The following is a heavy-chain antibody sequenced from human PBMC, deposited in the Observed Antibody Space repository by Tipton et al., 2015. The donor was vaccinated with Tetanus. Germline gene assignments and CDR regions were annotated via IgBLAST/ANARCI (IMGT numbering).Heavy chain of an antibody. V-gene: IGHV3-23*01. J-gene: IGHJ4*02. CDR1: GFTFSGYS. Sequence: GSLRLSCAAPGFTFSGYSMNWVRQAPGKGLEWVSSISGSGTSTYSADSVKGRFTISRDNSKNTLYLQMSSLRAEDTAVYYCAKVASGVVAAISYFDSWGQGTLVTVSS. D-gene: IGHD2-15*01. CDR2: ISGSGTST. CDR3: AKVASGVVAAISYFDS.